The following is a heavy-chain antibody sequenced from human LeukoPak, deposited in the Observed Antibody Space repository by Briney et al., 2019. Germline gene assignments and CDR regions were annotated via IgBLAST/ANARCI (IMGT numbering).Heavy chain of an antibody. CDR2: ISGSGGSK. Sequence: PGGSLRLSCAASGFTFSSYAMSWVRQAPEKGLEWVSSISGSGGSKWFADSVKGRFTISRDNTKNSLYLQMNSLRAEDTAVYYCARDPGIQLWSYYFDYWGPGTLVTVSS. CDR3: ARDPGIQLWSYYFDY. D-gene: IGHD5-18*01. V-gene: IGHV3-23*01. CDR1: GFTFSSYA. J-gene: IGHJ4*02.